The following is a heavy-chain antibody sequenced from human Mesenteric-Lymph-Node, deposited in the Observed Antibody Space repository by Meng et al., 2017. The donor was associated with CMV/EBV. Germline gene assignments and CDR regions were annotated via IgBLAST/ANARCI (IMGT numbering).Heavy chain of an antibody. CDR3: ARGGEISDAFDI. D-gene: IGHD7-27*01. Sequence: SVKVSCKASGYTFTSYGISWVRQAPGQGLEWMGGIIPIFGTANYAQKFQGRVTITTDESTSTAYMELSSLRSEDTAVYYCARGGEISDAFDIWGQGTMVTVSS. CDR2: IIPIFGTA. CDR1: GYTFTSYG. V-gene: IGHV1-69*05. J-gene: IGHJ3*02.